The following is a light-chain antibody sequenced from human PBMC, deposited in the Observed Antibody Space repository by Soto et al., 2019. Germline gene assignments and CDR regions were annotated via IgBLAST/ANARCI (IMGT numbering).Light chain of an antibody. CDR2: GAS. CDR3: QQYDTSPFT. V-gene: IGKV3-20*01. Sequence: EIVLTQSPGTLSLSPGERATLSCRASQSVSSSYLAWYQQKPGQAPRLLIYGASRRATGIPDRFSGSGSVTDFTLSISRLEPEDFAVYYCQQYDTSPFTFGPGTKVDI. J-gene: IGKJ3*01. CDR1: QSVSSSY.